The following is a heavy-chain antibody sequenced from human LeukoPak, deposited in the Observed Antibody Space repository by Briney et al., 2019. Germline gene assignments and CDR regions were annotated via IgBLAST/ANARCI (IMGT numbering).Heavy chain of an antibody. CDR2: IYYSGST. CDR3: ARLGDVDY. D-gene: IGHD3-10*01. Sequence: PSETLSLTCAVSGYSISSGYYWGWIRQPPGKGLEWIGSIYYSGSTYYNPSLKSRVTISVDTSKNQFSLKLSSVTAADTAVYYCARLGDVDYWGQGTLVTVSS. CDR1: GYSISSGYY. V-gene: IGHV4-38-2*01. J-gene: IGHJ4*02.